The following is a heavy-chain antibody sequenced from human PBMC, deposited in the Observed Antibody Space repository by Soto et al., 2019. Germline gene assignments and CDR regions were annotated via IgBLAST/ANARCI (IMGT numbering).Heavy chain of an antibody. Sequence: PGESLKISCKGSGYSFTNYWISWVRQMPGKGLEWMGNIDPGDSYTNYSPSFQGRVTISVDKSISTAYLQWSSLRASDTATYYCAVMVXXXYXXDYWGXGTLVTXXS. V-gene: IGHV5-10-1*01. J-gene: IGHJ4*03. CDR3: AVMVXXXYXXDY. CDR2: IDPGDSYT. D-gene: IGHD3-10*01. CDR1: GYSFTNYW.